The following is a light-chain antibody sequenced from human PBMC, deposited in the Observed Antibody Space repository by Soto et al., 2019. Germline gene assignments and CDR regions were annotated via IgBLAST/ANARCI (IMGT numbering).Light chain of an antibody. CDR2: GAS. Sequence: ESVLTQSPGTLSLSPGERATLSCRGSQNIKSNYLAWYRQNPGQAPRLLTYGASNRAAGVPDRFSGSGSGTDFTLTITRLEPEDFAVYYCQQYGTSLRGTFGQGTKVEIK. V-gene: IGKV3-20*01. J-gene: IGKJ1*01. CDR1: QNIKSNY. CDR3: QQYGTSLRGT.